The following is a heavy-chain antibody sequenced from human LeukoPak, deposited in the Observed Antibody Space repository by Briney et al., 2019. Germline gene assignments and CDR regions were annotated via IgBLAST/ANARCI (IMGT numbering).Heavy chain of an antibody. CDR1: GFTFSGSA. V-gene: IGHV3-73*01. CDR2: IRSKANSYAT. J-gene: IGHJ4*02. CDR3: TRHRSDGVAAAGTSIDY. D-gene: IGHD6-13*01. Sequence: GGSLRLSCAASGFTFSGSAMHWVRQASGKGLEWVGRIRSKANSYATAYAASVKGRFTISRDDSKNTAYLQMNSLKTEDTAVYYCTRHRSDGVAAAGTSIDYWGQGTLVTVSS.